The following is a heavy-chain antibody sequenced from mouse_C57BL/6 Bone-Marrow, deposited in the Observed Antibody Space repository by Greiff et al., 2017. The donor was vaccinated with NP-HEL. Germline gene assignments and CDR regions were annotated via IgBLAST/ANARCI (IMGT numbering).Heavy chain of an antibody. Sequence: EVQRVESGGGLVQSGRSLRLSCATSGFTFSDFYMEWVRQAPGKGLEWIAASRNKANDYTTEYSASVKGRFIVSRDTSQSILYLQMNALRAEDTAIYYCARDAGEFTTPPRRAMDYWGQGTSVTVSS. CDR1: GFTFSDFY. D-gene: IGHD1-1*01. V-gene: IGHV7-1*01. CDR3: ARDAGEFTTPPRRAMDY. CDR2: SRNKANDYTT. J-gene: IGHJ4*01.